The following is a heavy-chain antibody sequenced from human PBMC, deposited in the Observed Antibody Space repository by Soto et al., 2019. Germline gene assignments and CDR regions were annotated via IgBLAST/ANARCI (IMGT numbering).Heavy chain of an antibody. CDR3: AKPPDYNWNDY. D-gene: IGHD1-20*01. Sequence: HPGGSLRLSCAASGFTFSSYAMSWVRQAPGKGLEWVSAINVGGGSTYYADSVKGRFTISRDNSKDTLYLQMNNLRAEDTAVYYCAKPPDYNWNDYWGQGTLVTVSS. CDR2: INVGGGST. J-gene: IGHJ4*02. CDR1: GFTFSSYA. V-gene: IGHV3-23*01.